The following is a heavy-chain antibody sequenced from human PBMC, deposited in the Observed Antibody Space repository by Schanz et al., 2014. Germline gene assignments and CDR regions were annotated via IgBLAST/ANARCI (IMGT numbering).Heavy chain of an antibody. D-gene: IGHD3-3*01. Sequence: PLVEFGGGLVQPGGSLRLSCEASGFSFSVSWMNWVRQAPGTGLEWVANIKQDGLEKYYVDSVKGRFTISRDNAKHSLCIQMNSLTADDTAVYYCARDKGGYYPFDYWGRGTLVTVSS. V-gene: IGHV3-7*01. CDR3: ARDKGGYYPFDY. J-gene: IGHJ4*02. CDR1: GFSFSVSW. CDR2: IKQDGLEK.